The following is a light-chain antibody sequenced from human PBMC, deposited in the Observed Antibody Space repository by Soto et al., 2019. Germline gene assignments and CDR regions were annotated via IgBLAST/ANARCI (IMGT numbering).Light chain of an antibody. Sequence: EIVLTQSPGTLSLSPGERATLSCRASQSVRSNHLAWYQQKPGQAPRLVIYDASSRATGIPDRFSGSGSGTDFTLTISRLEPEDFAVYYCQQYGSSPRTFGRGPKLEI. V-gene: IGKV3-20*01. J-gene: IGKJ2*01. CDR1: QSVRSNH. CDR2: DAS. CDR3: QQYGSSPRT.